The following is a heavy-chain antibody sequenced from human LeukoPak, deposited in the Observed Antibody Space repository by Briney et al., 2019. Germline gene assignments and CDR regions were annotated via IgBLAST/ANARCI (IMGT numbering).Heavy chain of an antibody. Sequence: GGSLRLTCAASGFTFSSYAMSWVRQAPGKGLEWVSRINGDESSTNYADSVKGRFTISRDNAKDTLYLHMNSLTAEDTAVYYCARGAKWAYYFDYWGQGTLVTVSS. V-gene: IGHV3-74*01. CDR1: GFTFSSYA. D-gene: IGHD1-26*01. CDR3: ARGAKWAYYFDY. J-gene: IGHJ4*02. CDR2: INGDESST.